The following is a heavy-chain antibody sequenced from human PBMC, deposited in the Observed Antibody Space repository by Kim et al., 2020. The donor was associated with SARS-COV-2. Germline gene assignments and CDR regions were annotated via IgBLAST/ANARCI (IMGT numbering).Heavy chain of an antibody. J-gene: IGHJ5*02. D-gene: IGHD4-4*01. CDR1: GFTFNSYA. V-gene: IGHV3-23*01. Sequence: GGSLRLSCAASGFTFNSYAMSWVRQAPGKGLEWVSTIGIGCVTHSPDSVKGRFTISRDNSKNTLHLQMNSLRADDTTLYYCAKYLNSNASRWFDPWGLGALVTVAS. CDR2: IGIGCVT. CDR3: AKYLNSNASRWFDP.